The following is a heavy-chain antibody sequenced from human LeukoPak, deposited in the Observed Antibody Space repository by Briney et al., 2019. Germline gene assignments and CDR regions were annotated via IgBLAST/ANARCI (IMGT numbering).Heavy chain of an antibody. D-gene: IGHD6-19*01. CDR1: GYTFTGYY. V-gene: IGHV1-2*02. CDR2: INPNSGGT. J-gene: IGHJ4*02. CDR3: ARGLIAVADTGDY. Sequence: ASVKVSCKASGYTFTGYYMHWVRQAPGQGLEWMGWINPNSGGTNYAQKVQGRVTMTTDTSTSTVYMELRSLRSDDTAVYYCARGLIAVADTGDYWGQGTLVTVSS.